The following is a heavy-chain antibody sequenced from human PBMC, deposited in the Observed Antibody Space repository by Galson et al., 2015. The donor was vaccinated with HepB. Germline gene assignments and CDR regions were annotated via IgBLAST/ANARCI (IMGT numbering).Heavy chain of an antibody. D-gene: IGHD3-10*01. V-gene: IGHV1-69-2*01. CDR1: GYTFTDYH. CDR3: ATADYMVRGVLQMKYYYYGMDV. CDR2: VDPEDGET. J-gene: IGHJ6*02. Sequence: VKVSCKVSGYTFTDYHMHWVQQAPGKGLEWMGLVDPEDGETIYAEKFQGRVTITADTSTDTAYMELSSLRSEDTAVYYCATADYMVRGVLQMKYYYYGMDVWGQGTTVTVSS.